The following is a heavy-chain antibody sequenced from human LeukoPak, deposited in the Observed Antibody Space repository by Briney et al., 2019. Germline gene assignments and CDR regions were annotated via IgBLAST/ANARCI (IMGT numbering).Heavy chain of an antibody. CDR2: VYYSGTT. Sequence: PSETLSLTCTVSGGSISSATYYYWDWIRQPPGKGPEWIGSVYYSGTTYYNPSLKSRVTISVDTSKNQFSLKLSSVTAADTAVYYCARSSPDIAVNNWFDPWGQGTLVTVSS. J-gene: IGHJ5*02. V-gene: IGHV4-39*07. CDR3: ARSSPDIAVNNWFDP. D-gene: IGHD2-15*01. CDR1: GGSISSATYY.